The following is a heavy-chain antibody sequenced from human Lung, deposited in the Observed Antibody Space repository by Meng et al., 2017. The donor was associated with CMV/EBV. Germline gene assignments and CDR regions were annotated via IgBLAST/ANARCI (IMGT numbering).Heavy chain of an antibody. D-gene: IGHD5-18*01. CDR2: INDATNNK. V-gene: IGHV3-48*03. CDR3: ARTPRGYSYGYSAYDFDN. CDR1: GFTFSLFE. J-gene: IGHJ4*02. Sequence: GESLKISCAASGFTFSLFEMNWVRQAPGKGLEWISYINDATNNKYYADSVKGRFTISRDNAQNSLYLQMSSLRAEDTAVYYCARTPRGYSYGYSAYDFDNWGQGXMVTVSS.